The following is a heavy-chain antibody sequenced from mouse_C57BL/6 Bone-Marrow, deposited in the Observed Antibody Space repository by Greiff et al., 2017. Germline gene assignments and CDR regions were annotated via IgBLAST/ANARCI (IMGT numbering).Heavy chain of an antibody. CDR1: GFTFSDYY. V-gene: IGHV5-12*01. D-gene: IGHD2-4*01. Sequence: EVQRVESGGGLVQPGGSLKLSCAASGFTFSDYYMYWVRQTPEKRLEWVAYISNGGGSTYYPDTVKGRFTISRDNAKNTLYLQMSRLKSEDTAMYYCARTYDYAWFAYWGQGTLVTVSA. CDR3: ARTYDYAWFAY. CDR2: ISNGGGST. J-gene: IGHJ3*01.